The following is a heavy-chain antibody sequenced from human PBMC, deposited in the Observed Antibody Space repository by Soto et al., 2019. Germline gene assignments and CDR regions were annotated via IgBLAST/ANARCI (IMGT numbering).Heavy chain of an antibody. CDR2: IIPIFGTA. CDR1: GGTFSSYA. CDR3: ARGYYDSSGYYTPLYFDY. D-gene: IGHD3-22*01. J-gene: IGHJ4*02. V-gene: IGHV1-69*13. Sequence: SVKVSCKASGGTFSSYAISWVRQAPGQGLEWMGGIIPIFGTANYAQKFQGRVTITADESTGTAYMELSSLRSEDTAVYYCARGYYDSSGYYTPLYFDYWGQGTLVTVSS.